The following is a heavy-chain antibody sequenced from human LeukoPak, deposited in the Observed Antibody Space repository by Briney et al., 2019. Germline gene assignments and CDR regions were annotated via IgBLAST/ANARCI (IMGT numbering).Heavy chain of an antibody. J-gene: IGHJ4*02. D-gene: IGHD6-19*01. CDR1: GGTFSSYA. CDR3: ARGNWDSSGWYYDY. CDR2: IISIFGTA. V-gene: IGHV1-69*05. Sequence: KVSCKASGGTFSSYAISWVRQAPGQGLEWMGRIISIFGTANYARKCHGRGTITTGESTNTAYMELSSLRSEDTAVYYCARGNWDSSGWYYDYWGQGTLVTVSS.